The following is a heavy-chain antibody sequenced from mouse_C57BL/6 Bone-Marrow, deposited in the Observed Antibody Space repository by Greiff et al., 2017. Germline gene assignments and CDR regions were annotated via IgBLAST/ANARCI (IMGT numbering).Heavy chain of an antibody. CDR3: ARSLWSLDY. J-gene: IGHJ2*01. CDR1: GYTFTDYY. D-gene: IGHD1-1*02. CDR2: INPNNGGT. V-gene: IGHV1-26*01. Sequence: VQLQQSGPELVKPGASVKISCKASGYTFTDYYMNWVKQSHGKSLEWIGDINPNNGGTSYNQKFKGKATLTVDKSSSTAYMELRSLTSEDSAVYYCARSLWSLDYWGQGTTLTVSS.